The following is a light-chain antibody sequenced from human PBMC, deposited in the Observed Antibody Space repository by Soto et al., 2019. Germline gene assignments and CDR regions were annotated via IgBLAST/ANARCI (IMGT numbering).Light chain of an antibody. CDR3: QSYDSSLSGSNVV. V-gene: IGLV1-40*01. CDR2: GNS. Sequence: QSVLTQPPSVSGAPGQRVTISCTGSSSIIGAGYDVHWYQQLPGTAPKLLIYGNSNRPSGVPDRFSGSKSGTSASLAITGLQAEDEADYYCQSYDSSLSGSNVVFGGGTKLTVL. J-gene: IGLJ2*01. CDR1: SSIIGAGYD.